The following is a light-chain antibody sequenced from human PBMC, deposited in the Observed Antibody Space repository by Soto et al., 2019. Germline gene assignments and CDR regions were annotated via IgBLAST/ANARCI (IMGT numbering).Light chain of an antibody. CDR3: QQYNSYPST. CDR1: QSVLYSSNNKNY. CDR2: DAS. V-gene: IGKV4-1*01. J-gene: IGKJ1*01. Sequence: DIVMTQSPDSLAVSLGERATINCKSSQSVLYSSNNKNYLAWYQQTPGKAPKLLIFDASNLETGVPSRYSGSGSGTDFTLTITSLQPDDFATYYCQQYNSYPSTFGQGTKVDIK.